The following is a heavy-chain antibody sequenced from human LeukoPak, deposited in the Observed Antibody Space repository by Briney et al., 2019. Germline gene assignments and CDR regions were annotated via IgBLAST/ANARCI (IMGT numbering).Heavy chain of an antibody. CDR2: IIPIFGTA. V-gene: IGHV1-69*13. J-gene: IGHJ5*02. Sequence: SVKVSCKDSGGTFSSYAISWVRQAPGQGLEWIGGIIPIFGTANYAQKFQGRVTITADESTSTAYMELSSLRSEDTAVYYCARGGEGRYNWFDPWGQGTLVTVSS. CDR3: ARGGEGRYNWFDP. CDR1: GGTFSSYA.